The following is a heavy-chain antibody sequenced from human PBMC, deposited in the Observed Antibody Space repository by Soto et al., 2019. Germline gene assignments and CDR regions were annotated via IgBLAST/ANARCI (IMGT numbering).Heavy chain of an antibody. V-gene: IGHV1-18*04. CDR3: ARRGKGSSWNYYYYYGMDV. J-gene: IGHJ6*02. Sequence: ASVKVSCKASGYTFTSYGTSWVRQAPGQGLEWMGWISAYNGNTNYAQKLQGRVTMTTDTSTSTAYMELRSLRSDDTAVYYCARRGKGSSWNYYYYYGMDVWGQGTTVTVSS. CDR1: GYTFTSYG. D-gene: IGHD6-13*01. CDR2: ISAYNGNT.